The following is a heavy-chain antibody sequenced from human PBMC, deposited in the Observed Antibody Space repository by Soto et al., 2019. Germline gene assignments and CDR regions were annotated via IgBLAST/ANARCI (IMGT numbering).Heavy chain of an antibody. CDR1: GFIFSNAW. CDR3: TADCWSNMQLVRFDD. J-gene: IGHJ4*01. Sequence: GGSLRLSCAASGFIFSNAWINWVRQAPGKGLEWVGRIKSKADGGTTDFAAPVKGRFAISRDDSKNMMYMQMSSLRTEDTAVYYCTADCWSNMQLVRFDDWGDGTLVTVSS. D-gene: IGHD2-21*02. V-gene: IGHV3-15*07. CDR2: IKSKADGGTT.